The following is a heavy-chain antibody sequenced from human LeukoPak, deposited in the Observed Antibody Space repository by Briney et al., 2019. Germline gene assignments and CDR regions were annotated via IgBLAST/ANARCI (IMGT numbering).Heavy chain of an antibody. J-gene: IGHJ4*02. D-gene: IGHD1-1*01. Sequence: GRSLRLSCAASGFTFSSYGMHWVRQAPRKGLEWVGVIWYDGSNKYYADSVKGRFTISRDNSKNTLYLQMNSLRAEDTAVYYCARADAATGTLVDYWGQGTLVTVSS. CDR2: IWYDGSNK. CDR3: ARADAATGTLVDY. V-gene: IGHV3-33*01. CDR1: GFTFSSYG.